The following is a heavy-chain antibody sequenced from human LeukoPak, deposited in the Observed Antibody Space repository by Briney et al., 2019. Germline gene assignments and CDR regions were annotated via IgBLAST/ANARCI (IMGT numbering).Heavy chain of an antibody. CDR1: GGSFSGYY. V-gene: IGHV4-34*01. D-gene: IGHD5-24*01. J-gene: IGHJ4*02. CDR3: AGGRWGNFDY. CDR2: INHSGST. Sequence: SETLSLTCAVYGGSFSGYYWSWIRQPPGKGLEWIGEINHSGSTNYNPSLKSRVTISVDKSKNQFSLKLSSVTAADTAVYYCAGGRWGNFDYWGQGTLVTVSS.